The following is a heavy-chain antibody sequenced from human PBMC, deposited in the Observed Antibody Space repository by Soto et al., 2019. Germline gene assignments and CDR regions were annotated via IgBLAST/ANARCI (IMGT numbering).Heavy chain of an antibody. CDR1: GYTFTSYD. D-gene: IGHD2-15*01. CDR2: MNPNSGNT. V-gene: IGHV1-8*01. J-gene: IGHJ4*02. CDR3: ARTGYCSGGSRYVCDF. Sequence: QVQLVQSGAEVKKPGASVKVSCKASGYTFTSYDINWVRQAPGQGLEWMGWMNPNSGNTGYAQKCEGSATRTSHASISTAYMERSSRRSEDAAVYYCARTGYCSGGSRYVCDFWGQGTLVTVSS.